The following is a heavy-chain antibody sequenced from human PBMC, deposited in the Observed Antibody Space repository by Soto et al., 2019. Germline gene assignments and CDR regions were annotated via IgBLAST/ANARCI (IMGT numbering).Heavy chain of an antibody. Sequence: QVQLVQSGAEVKKPGASVKVSCKASGYTFTSYDINWVRQATGQGLEWMGWMNPNSGNTGYAQKFQGXXTXTXXTSISTAHMGLSSLRSEDTAVYCCASVYSSGWYGSWGQGTMVTVSS. D-gene: IGHD6-19*01. CDR3: ASVYSSGWYGS. CDR1: GYTFTSYD. CDR2: MNPNSGNT. J-gene: IGHJ4*02. V-gene: IGHV1-8*01.